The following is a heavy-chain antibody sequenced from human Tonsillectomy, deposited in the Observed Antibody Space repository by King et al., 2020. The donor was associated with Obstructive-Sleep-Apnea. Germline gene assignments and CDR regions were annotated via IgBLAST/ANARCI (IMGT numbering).Heavy chain of an antibody. CDR2: IYYSGTT. D-gene: IGHD1-26*01. CDR1: GASMTRNY. CDR3: AGVDGLVGAHPFDY. Sequence: VQLQESGPGLVKPSETLSLTCTVSGASMTRNYWSWLRQSPEKGLEWIGYIYYSGTTNYNPSLTSRVAISIDTSKNQFSLKLNSLTAADTAIYYCAGVDGLVGAHPFDYWGQGTLVTVSS. V-gene: IGHV4-59*01. J-gene: IGHJ4*02.